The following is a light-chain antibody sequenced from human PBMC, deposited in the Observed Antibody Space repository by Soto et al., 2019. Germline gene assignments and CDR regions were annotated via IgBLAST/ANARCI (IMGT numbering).Light chain of an antibody. Sequence: EIVLTQSPATLSLSPGERATLSCRASQSVSSYLAWYQQKPGQAPRLLIYDASTRAIGIPARFSDSGSVTDFRLTITSLVPEHFAVYYCQQRSNWPYMYSCVRGTKLEIK. CDR1: QSVSSY. J-gene: IGKJ2*01. CDR2: DAS. CDR3: QQRSNWPYMYS. V-gene: IGKV3-11*01.